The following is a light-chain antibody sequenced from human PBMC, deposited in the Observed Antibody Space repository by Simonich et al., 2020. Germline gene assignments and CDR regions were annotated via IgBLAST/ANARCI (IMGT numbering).Light chain of an antibody. CDR1: SSNVGVYNL. J-gene: IGLJ7*01. Sequence: QSALTQPASVSGSPGQSITISCTGTSSNVGVYNLVSWYQQHPGKAPKLMIYEGRKRPAGVSNRFSGVKSGNTASLTISGLQAEDDADYYCCSYAGSSNAVFGGGTQLTVL. CDR2: EGR. V-gene: IGLV2-23*01. CDR3: CSYAGSSNAV.